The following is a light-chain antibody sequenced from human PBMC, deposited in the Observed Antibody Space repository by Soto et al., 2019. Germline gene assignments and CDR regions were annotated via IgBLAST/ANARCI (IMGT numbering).Light chain of an antibody. V-gene: IGLV7-46*01. CDR1: TGAVTNGHY. J-gene: IGLJ1*01. Sequence: QAVVTQEPSLTVSPGGTVTLTCGSSTGAVTNGHYPYWFQQKPGQAPRTLIYDTTNRHSWTPARFSGSLLGGKAALTLSGAQPADEAEYYCLLSYNGNYVFGNGTKLTV. CDR2: DTT. CDR3: LLSYNGNYV.